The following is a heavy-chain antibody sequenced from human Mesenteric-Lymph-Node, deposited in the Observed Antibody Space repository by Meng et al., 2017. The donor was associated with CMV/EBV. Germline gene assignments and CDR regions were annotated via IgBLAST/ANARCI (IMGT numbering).Heavy chain of an antibody. V-gene: IGHV3-30*02. CDR1: GFSFGTYG. Sequence: GGSLRLSCAASGFSFGTYGMHWIRQAPGKGLEWVAFIRSDGSNQYYPDSVRGRLTISRDNSKSTLYLQMNNLRVEDTAVYYCAKAWPHDAFDIWGQGTMVTVSS. CDR3: AKAWPHDAFDI. J-gene: IGHJ3*02. CDR2: IRSDGSNQ.